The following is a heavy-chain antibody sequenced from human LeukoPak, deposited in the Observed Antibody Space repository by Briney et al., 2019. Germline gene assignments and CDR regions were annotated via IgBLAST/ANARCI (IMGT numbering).Heavy chain of an antibody. CDR3: ARRAGSGYLEFDY. CDR1: GYSFTSFW. CDR2: IYPGDSDT. V-gene: IGHV5-51*01. J-gene: IGHJ4*02. Sequence: GESLKISWYGSGYSFTSFWIGWVRQIPRKGLEWIGIIYPGDSDTRYSPSFQGQVTISADKSISTAYLQWSSRKASDTAMYYCARRAGSGYLEFDYWGEGNPVTVSS. D-gene: IGHD3-22*01.